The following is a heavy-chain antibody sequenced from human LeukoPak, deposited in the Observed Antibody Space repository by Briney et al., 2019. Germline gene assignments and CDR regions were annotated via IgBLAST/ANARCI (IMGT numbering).Heavy chain of an antibody. V-gene: IGHV3-23*01. Sequence: PGGSLRLSCAASGFTFSSYAMSWVRQAPGKGLEWVSAISGSGGSTYYADSVKGRFTISRDNSKNTLYLQMNSLRAEDTAVYYCAKSAVAAPYYYYYMDVWGKGTTVTVSS. CDR1: GFTFSSYA. CDR2: ISGSGGST. CDR3: AKSAVAAPYYYYYMDV. J-gene: IGHJ6*03. D-gene: IGHD6-19*01.